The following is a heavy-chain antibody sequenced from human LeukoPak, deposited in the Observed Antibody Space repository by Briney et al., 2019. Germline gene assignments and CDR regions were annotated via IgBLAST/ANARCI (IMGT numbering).Heavy chain of an antibody. Sequence: PGGSLRLSCTASGLTVSSNYMSWVRQAPGRGLEWVSIIYSGGTTYYADSVKGRFTISRDDSKNTPYLQMNSLRTEDTAVYYCTRAPTITTIFDYWGQGTLVTVSS. CDR2: IYSGGTT. J-gene: IGHJ4*02. CDR3: TRAPTITTIFDY. CDR1: GLTVSSNY. V-gene: IGHV3-53*01. D-gene: IGHD4-11*01.